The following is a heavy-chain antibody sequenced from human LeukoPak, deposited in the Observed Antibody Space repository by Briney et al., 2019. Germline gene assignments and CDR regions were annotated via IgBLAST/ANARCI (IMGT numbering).Heavy chain of an antibody. CDR3: ARGGGLDV. D-gene: IGHD3-16*01. V-gene: IGHV3-7*03. J-gene: IGHJ6*02. CDR2: INYNGNVN. CDR1: GFTFNSYW. Sequence: GGSLRLSCAASGFTFNSYWMYWVRQAPGKGLEWVASINYNGNVNYYVDSVKGRFTISRDNAKNSLYLQMSNLRAEDTAVYFCARGGGLDVWGQGATVTVSS.